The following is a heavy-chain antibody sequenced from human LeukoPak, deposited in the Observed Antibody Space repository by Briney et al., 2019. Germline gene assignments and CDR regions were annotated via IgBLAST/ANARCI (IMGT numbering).Heavy chain of an antibody. D-gene: IGHD6-13*01. CDR2: IYYSGST. Sequence: SQTLSPTCTVSGGSISRYYCSWIRPPPEKGLGWIGYIYYSGSTNYNPSLKSRVTISVDTSKNQFSLKLSSVTAADTAVYYCARVEYSSSWNGKYYFDYWGQGTLVTVSS. CDR1: GGSISRYY. J-gene: IGHJ4*02. V-gene: IGHV4-59*01. CDR3: ARVEYSSSWNGKYYFDY.